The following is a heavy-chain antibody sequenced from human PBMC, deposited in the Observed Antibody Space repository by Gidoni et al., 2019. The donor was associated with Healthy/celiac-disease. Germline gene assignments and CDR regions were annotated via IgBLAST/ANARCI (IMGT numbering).Heavy chain of an antibody. D-gene: IGHD3-22*01. V-gene: IGHV1-69*06. CDR2: IIPIFGTA. CDR1: GGTFSSYA. J-gene: IGHJ4*02. CDR3: ARSDSSGYYGY. Sequence: QVQLVQSGAAVKEPGSSVKVSCKASGGTFSSYAISWVGQAPGQGREWMRGIIPIFGTANYAQKFQGRVTITADKSTSTAYMELSSLRSEDTAVYYCARSDSSGYYGYWGQGTLVTVSS.